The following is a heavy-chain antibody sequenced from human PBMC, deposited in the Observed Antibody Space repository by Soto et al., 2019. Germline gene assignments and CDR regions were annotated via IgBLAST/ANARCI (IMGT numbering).Heavy chain of an antibody. V-gene: IGHV4-39*01. J-gene: IGHJ6*02. D-gene: IGHD3-10*01. CDR1: GDSISNSRFY. Sequence: SETLSLTCSVSGDSISNSRFYWAWIRQPPGEGLEWIGSIYHTGNAYYNPSLKSRVTISVDTSKNQFSLKLTSVTAADTAVYYCVRRWVGSGKSGMDVWGQGTTVTVS. CDR2: IYHTGNA. CDR3: VRRWVGSGKSGMDV.